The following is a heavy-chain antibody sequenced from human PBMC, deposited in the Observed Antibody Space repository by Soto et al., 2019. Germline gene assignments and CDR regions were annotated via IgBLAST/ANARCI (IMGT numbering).Heavy chain of an antibody. Sequence: EVQLVESGGGLVQPGGSLRLSCAASGFTVSNNYMIWVRQAPGKGLEWVSVIYSGGSTYYADSVKGRFTISRDNSKNTLSLQMNSVRAESTAVYYCARYVVVWGRGTTVNVSS. CDR2: IYSGGST. CDR3: ARYVVV. V-gene: IGHV3-66*01. J-gene: IGHJ6*03. CDR1: GFTVSNNY.